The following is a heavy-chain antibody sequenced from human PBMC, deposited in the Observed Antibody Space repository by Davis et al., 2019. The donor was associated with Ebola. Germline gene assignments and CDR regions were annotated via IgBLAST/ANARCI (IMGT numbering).Heavy chain of an antibody. CDR2: FYRGSNI. V-gene: IGHV3-53*01. D-gene: IGHD3-3*02. CDR3: AKESIFGVVY. Sequence: GGSLRLSCAASGFTVSSDYMSWVRQAPGKGLEWVSGFYRGSNIYYADSVKGRFTISRDNSKNTLYLQMNSLRAEDTAVYYCAKESIFGVVYWGQGTLVTVSS. J-gene: IGHJ4*02. CDR1: GFTVSSDY.